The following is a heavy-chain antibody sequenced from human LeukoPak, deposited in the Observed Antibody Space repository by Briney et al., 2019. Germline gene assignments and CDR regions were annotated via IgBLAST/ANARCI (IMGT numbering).Heavy chain of an antibody. D-gene: IGHD5-18*01. J-gene: IGHJ5*02. V-gene: IGHV3-7*01. CDR2: IKQDGGEK. CDR1: GFTFSNYW. CDR3: AREAVDTATTLWFDP. Sequence: GGSLTLSCAASGFTFSNYWMAWVRQAPGKGLEWVANIKQDGGEKYYVDSVKGRFTISRDNAKNSLYLQMNSLRAEDTAVYYCAREAVDTATTLWFDPWGQGTLVTVSS.